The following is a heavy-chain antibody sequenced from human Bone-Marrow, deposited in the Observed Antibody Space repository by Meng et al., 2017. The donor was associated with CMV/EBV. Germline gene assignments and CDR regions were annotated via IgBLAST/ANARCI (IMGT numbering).Heavy chain of an antibody. CDR1: GGSVSSGSYY. Sequence: GSLRLSCTVSGGSVSSGSYYWSWIRQPPGKGLEWIGYIYYSGSTNYNPSLKSRVTISVDTSKNQFSLKLSSVTAADTAVYYCARGDGDYGYDWGQGTLVTVSS. CDR3: ARGDGDYGYD. J-gene: IGHJ4*02. V-gene: IGHV4-61*01. CDR2: IYYSGST. D-gene: IGHD4-17*01.